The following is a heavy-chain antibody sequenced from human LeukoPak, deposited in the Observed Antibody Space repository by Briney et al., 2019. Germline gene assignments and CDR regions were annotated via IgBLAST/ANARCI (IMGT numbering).Heavy chain of an antibody. D-gene: IGHD2-21*02. CDR3: ARRVFGGNCYYDY. J-gene: IGHJ4*02. V-gene: IGHV3-72*01. Sequence: GWSLRLSCAASGFTFSDHYMDWVRQAPGKGLEWVGRTGSKANRYTTDYASSVKCRFTISRDDSKNSLYLQMNSLKTDDTAVYYCARRVFGGNCYYDYWGQGTLVTVSS. CDR1: GFTFSDHY. CDR2: TGSKANRYTT.